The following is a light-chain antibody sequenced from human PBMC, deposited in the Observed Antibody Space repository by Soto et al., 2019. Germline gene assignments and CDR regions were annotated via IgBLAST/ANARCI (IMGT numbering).Light chain of an antibody. CDR1: QSVSSK. CDR2: GTS. CDR3: QQYENWPPWT. V-gene: IGKV3-15*01. J-gene: IGKJ1*01. Sequence: EIVMTQSPATLSVSPGERATLSCRTSQSVSSKLAWYQQKPGQAPRLLIYGTSTRATGIPGRFSGSGSGTDFTLTISSLQSEDFAVYYCQQYENWPPWTFGXGT.